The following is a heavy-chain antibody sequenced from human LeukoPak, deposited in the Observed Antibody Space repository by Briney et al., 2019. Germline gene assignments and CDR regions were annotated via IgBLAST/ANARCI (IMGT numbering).Heavy chain of an antibody. CDR2: ISSTSNHI. CDR1: GFTFSSYT. J-gene: IGHJ4*02. Sequence: GGSLRLSCVVSGFTFSSYTMNWVCQAPGKGLEWVASISSTSNHIYYADSVKGRFTISRDNAKNSLYLQMNSLRAEDTAVFFCARTYYFDTSNFYYRHFDNWGQGTLVSVSS. V-gene: IGHV3-21*01. D-gene: IGHD3-22*01. CDR3: ARTYYFDTSNFYYRHFDN.